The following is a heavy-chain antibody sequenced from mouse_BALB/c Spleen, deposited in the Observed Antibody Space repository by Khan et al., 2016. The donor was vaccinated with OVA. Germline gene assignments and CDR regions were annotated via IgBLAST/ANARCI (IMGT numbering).Heavy chain of an antibody. CDR3: ARWFDGYSSLYAMDY. Sequence: VKLEESGPGLVAPSQSLSITCTVSGFSLTSYGVHWVRQPPGKGLEWLVVIWSDGSTNYNSVLKSRLSISKDNSKSQVFLKMNSLQTDDTAIYYCARWFDGYSSLYAMDYWGQGTSVTVSS. CDR1: GFSLTSYG. V-gene: IGHV2-6*02. D-gene: IGHD2-3*01. CDR2: IWSDGST. J-gene: IGHJ4*01.